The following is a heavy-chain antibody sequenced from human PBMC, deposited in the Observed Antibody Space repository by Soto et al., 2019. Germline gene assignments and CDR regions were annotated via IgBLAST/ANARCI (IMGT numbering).Heavy chain of an antibody. CDR1: GGSISNSSYY. V-gene: IGHV4-61*05. J-gene: IGHJ5*02. CDR3: ARHPYTPGNWGSWFDP. CDR2: ILYSGST. Sequence: SETLSLTCPVSGGSISNSSYYWSWIRRPPGKGLEWIGSILYSGSTNYNPSLKRRVTMSVDTSKNQFSLKLSSVTAADTAAYYCARHPYTPGNWGSWFDPWGQGTLVTVSS. D-gene: IGHD7-27*01.